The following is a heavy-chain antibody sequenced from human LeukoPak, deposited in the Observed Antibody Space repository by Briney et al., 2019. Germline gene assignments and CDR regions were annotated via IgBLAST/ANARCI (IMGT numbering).Heavy chain of an antibody. V-gene: IGHV1-2*02. CDR1: GYTFTGYY. CDR2: INPNSGGT. Sequence: ASVKVSCKASGYTFTGYYMHWVRQAPGQGLEWMGWINPNSGGTNYAQKFQGRVTMTRDTSISTAYMELSRLSSDDTAVYYCARDTIYDFWSGYHDYWGQGTLVTVSS. CDR3: ARDTIYDFWSGYHDY. J-gene: IGHJ4*02. D-gene: IGHD3-3*01.